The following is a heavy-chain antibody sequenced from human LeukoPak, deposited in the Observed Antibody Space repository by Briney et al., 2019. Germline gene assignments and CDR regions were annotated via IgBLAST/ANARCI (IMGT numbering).Heavy chain of an antibody. J-gene: IGHJ4*02. CDR3: ARDTHYYYDSSGYLLL. CDR1: GFTFSSYA. D-gene: IGHD3-22*01. V-gene: IGHV3-30*04. Sequence: GGSLRLSCAASGFTFSSYAMHWVRQAAGKGLEWVAVISYDGSNKYYADSVKGRFTISRDNSKNTLYLQMNSLRAEDTAVYYCARDTHYYYDSSGYLLLWGQGTLVTVSS. CDR2: ISYDGSNK.